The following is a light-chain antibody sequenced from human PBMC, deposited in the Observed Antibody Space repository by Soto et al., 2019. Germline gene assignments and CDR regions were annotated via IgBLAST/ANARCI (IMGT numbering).Light chain of an antibody. V-gene: IGLV2-14*01. CDR1: SSDVGGYNY. CDR3: SSSTSSSPPDV. J-gene: IGLJ1*01. CDR2: DVS. Sequence: QSVLTQPASVSGSPGQSITISCTGTSSDVGGYNYVSWYQQHPGKAPKLMIYDVSNRPSGVSNRFSGSKSGNTASLTISGLQAEDEADYYCSSSTSSSPPDVFGTGTKVTVL.